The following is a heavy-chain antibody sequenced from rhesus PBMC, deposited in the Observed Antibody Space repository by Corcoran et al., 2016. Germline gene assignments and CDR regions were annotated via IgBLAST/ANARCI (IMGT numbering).Heavy chain of an antibody. D-gene: IGHD2-15*01. V-gene: IGHV4S12*01. Sequence: QVKLQESGPGLVKPLATLSLTCAVSGGSISGGYYYWSWIRQPPGKGLAWLGGIYSSSANTYYNPSLKSRVTISKDTSKNQFSLKLISVTAADTAVYYCVRGSVLTADFDYWGQGVLVTVSS. J-gene: IGHJ4*01. CDR2: IYSSSANT. CDR1: GGSISGGYYY. CDR3: VRGSVLTADFDY.